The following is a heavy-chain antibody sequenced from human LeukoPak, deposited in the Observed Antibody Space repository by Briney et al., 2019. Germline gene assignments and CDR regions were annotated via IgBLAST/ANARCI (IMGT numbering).Heavy chain of an antibody. CDR2: ISYDGSNK. J-gene: IGHJ4*02. V-gene: IGHV3-30*04. D-gene: IGHD1-26*01. CDR3: ARDGWELQYFDY. CDR1: GFTFSSYA. Sequence: GGSLRLSCAASGFTFSSYAMHWVRQAPGKGLEWVAVISYDGSNKYYADSVKGRFTISRDNSKNTLYLQMNSLRAEDTAVYYCARDGWELQYFDYWGQGTLVTVSS.